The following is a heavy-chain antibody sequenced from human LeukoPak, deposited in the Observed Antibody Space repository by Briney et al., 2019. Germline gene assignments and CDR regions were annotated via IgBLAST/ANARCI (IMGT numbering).Heavy chain of an antibody. CDR2: ISGSGRTK. D-gene: IGHD4-23*01. Sequence: PGGTLRLSCAASGFTFSSFEMNWVRQAPGKGLEWVSYISGSGRTKYYADSVKGRFTISRDNAKNSLYLQMNSLRAEDTAVYYCASGGNVFDYWGQGTLVTVSS. CDR3: ASGGNVFDY. J-gene: IGHJ4*02. CDR1: GFTFSSFE. V-gene: IGHV3-48*03.